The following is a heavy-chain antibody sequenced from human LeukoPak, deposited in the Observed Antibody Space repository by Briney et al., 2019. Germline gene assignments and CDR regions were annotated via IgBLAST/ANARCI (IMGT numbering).Heavy chain of an antibody. J-gene: IGHJ4*02. CDR3: ARGGGYDYYFDY. CDR2: INAGNGNT. Sequence: ASVKVSCKASGYTFTSYAMHWVRQAPGQRLEWMGWINAGNGNTKYSQKFQGRVTITRDTSASTAYMELSSLRSEDTAVYYCARGGGYDYYFDYWGQGTLVTVSS. D-gene: IGHD5-12*01. CDR1: GYTFTSYA. V-gene: IGHV1-3*01.